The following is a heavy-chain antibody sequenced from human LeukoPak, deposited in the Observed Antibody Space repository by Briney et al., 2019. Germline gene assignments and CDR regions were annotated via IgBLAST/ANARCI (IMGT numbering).Heavy chain of an antibody. J-gene: IGHJ5*02. CDR1: GGSISSYY. CDR3: AREGARYSGYVNWFDP. V-gene: IGHV4-59*12. D-gene: IGHD5-12*01. CDR2: IYYSGST. Sequence: SETLSLTCTVSGGSISSYYWSWIRQPPGKGLEWIGYIYYSGSTNYNPSLKSRVTISVDTSKNQFSLKLSSVTAADTAVYYCAREGARYSGYVNWFDPWGQGTLVTVSS.